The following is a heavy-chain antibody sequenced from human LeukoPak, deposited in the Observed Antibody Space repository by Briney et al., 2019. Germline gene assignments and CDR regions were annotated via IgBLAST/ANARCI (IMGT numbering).Heavy chain of an antibody. CDR3: ARGETAAAGAFDY. D-gene: IGHD6-13*01. CDR2: ISYDGSNK. J-gene: IGHJ4*02. CDR1: GFTFSSYA. Sequence: GGSLRLSCAASGFTFSSYAMHWVRQAPGKGLEWVAVISYDGSNKYYADSVKGRFTISRDNSKNTLYLQMNSLRAEDTAVYYCARGETAAAGAFDYWGQGTLVTVSS. V-gene: IGHV3-30*01.